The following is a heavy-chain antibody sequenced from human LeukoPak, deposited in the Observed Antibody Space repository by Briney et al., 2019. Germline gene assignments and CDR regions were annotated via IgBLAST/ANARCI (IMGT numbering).Heavy chain of an antibody. Sequence: SGTLSLACAVSGGSISSSNWWSWVRQPPGKGLEWIGEIYHSGSTNYNPSLKSRDTISVDKSKNQFSLKLSSVTAADTAVYYCARGGVAAAVDYWGQGTLVTVSS. CDR1: GGSISSSNW. CDR3: ARGGVAAAVDY. V-gene: IGHV4-4*02. D-gene: IGHD6-13*01. J-gene: IGHJ4*02. CDR2: IYHSGST.